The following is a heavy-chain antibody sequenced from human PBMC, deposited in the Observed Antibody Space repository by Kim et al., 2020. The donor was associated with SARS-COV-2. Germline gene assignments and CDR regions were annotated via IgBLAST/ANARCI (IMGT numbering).Heavy chain of an antibody. V-gene: IGHV3-23*01. Sequence: GGSLRLSCAASGFTFSSYAMSWVRQAPGKGLEWVSAISGSGGSTYYADSVKGRFTISRDNSKNTLYLQMNSLRAEDTAVYYCAKDQDYDSSGYDWFDPWGQGTLVTVSS. D-gene: IGHD3-22*01. CDR3: AKDQDYDSSGYDWFDP. CDR2: ISGSGGST. J-gene: IGHJ5*02. CDR1: GFTFSSYA.